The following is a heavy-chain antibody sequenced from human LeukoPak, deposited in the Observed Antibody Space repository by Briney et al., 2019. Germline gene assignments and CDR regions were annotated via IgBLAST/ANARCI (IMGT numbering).Heavy chain of an antibody. V-gene: IGHV4-4*02. D-gene: IGHD2-2*01. CDR1: GGSISSSNW. CDR3: ARLAAYCSSTSCSFDY. J-gene: IGHJ4*02. Sequence: SETLSLTCAVSGGSISSSNWWSWVRQPPGKGLEWIGEIYHSGSTYYNPSLKSRVTISVDTSKNQFSLKLSSVTAADTAVYYCARLAAYCSSTSCSFDYWGQGTLVTVSS. CDR2: IYHSGST.